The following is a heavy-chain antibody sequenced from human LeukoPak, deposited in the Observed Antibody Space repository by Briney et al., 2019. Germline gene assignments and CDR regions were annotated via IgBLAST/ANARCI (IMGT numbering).Heavy chain of an antibody. CDR1: GYSISSAYY. CDR3: ARLITAFQAFDS. J-gene: IGHJ4*02. D-gene: IGHD3-16*01. CDR2: IYHSGTT. Sequence: PSETLSLTCTVSGYSISSAYYWVWIRQPPGKGLEWIGTIYHSGTTYYNPSLKSRVAISVDTSKNQFSLKLSSVTAADTAVYYCARLITAFQAFDSWGQGTLVTVSS. V-gene: IGHV4-38-2*02.